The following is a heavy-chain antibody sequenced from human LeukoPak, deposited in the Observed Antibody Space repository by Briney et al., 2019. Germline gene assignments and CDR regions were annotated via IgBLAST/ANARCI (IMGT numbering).Heavy chain of an antibody. CDR3: ASRSTQLWTIDY. CDR2: ISSSGSTI. V-gene: IGHV3-11*04. J-gene: IGHJ4*02. Sequence: PGGSLRLSCAASGFTFSDYYMSWIRQAPGKGLEWVSYISSSGSTIYYADSVKGRFTISRDNAKNSLYLQMNSLRAEDKAVYYCASRSTQLWTIDYWGQGTLVTVSS. D-gene: IGHD5-18*01. CDR1: GFTFSDYY.